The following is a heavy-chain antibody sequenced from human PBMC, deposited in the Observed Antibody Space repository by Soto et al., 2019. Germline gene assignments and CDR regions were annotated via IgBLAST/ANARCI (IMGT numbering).Heavy chain of an antibody. CDR3: ARGARDFDY. D-gene: IGHD3-16*01. Sequence: ESVGGVVQPGRSLRLSCVASGFTFSTYVMHWVRQAPGKGLEWVAVIWYDGSKKYYADSVKGRLTISRDNSKNTLYLQMNSPRAEDTAVYYCARGARDFDYWGQGTLVTVSS. V-gene: IGHV3-33*01. CDR1: GFTFSTYV. CDR2: IWYDGSKK. J-gene: IGHJ4*02.